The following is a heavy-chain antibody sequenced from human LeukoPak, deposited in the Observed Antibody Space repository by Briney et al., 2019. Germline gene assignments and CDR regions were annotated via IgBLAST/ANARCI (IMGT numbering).Heavy chain of an antibody. CDR3: ATYYYDSSGYPALDY. CDR2: IIPILAIS. D-gene: IGHD3-22*01. V-gene: IGHV1-69*04. Sequence: SVKVSCKASGGTFSSYAISWVRQAPGQGLEWMGRIIPILAISNYAQKFQGRVTITADKSTSTAYMELSSLRSEDTAVYYCATYYYDSSGYPALDYWGQGTLVTVSS. J-gene: IGHJ4*02. CDR1: GGTFSSYA.